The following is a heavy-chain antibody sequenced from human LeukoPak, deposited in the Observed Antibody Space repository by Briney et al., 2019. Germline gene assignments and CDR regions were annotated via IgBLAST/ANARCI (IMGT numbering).Heavy chain of an antibody. V-gene: IGHV3-30*03. Sequence: GRSLRLSCAASGFTFSSYGMHWVRQAPGKGLEWVAVISYDGSNKYYADSVKGRFTISRDNSKNTLYLQMNSLRAEDTAVYYCAREGSSWYYYYYYMDVWGKGTTVTVSS. CDR1: GFTFSSYG. J-gene: IGHJ6*03. CDR2: ISYDGSNK. CDR3: AREGSSWYYYYYYMDV. D-gene: IGHD6-13*01.